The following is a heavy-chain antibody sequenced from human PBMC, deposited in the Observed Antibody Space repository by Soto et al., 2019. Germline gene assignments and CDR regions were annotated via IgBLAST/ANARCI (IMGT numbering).Heavy chain of an antibody. J-gene: IGHJ4*02. CDR1: GFTFDNYA. Sequence: GGSLRLSCAASGFTFDNYAMNWVRQAPGKGLEWVSALPEIGTNTYYADSVKGRFTISRDNSKNTLFLQINNLRAGDTAVYYCAKKSGGGATWYLDYWGQGPLCTVSS. V-gene: IGHV3-23*01. CDR3: AKKSGGGATWYLDY. D-gene: IGHD1-26*01. CDR2: LPEIGTNT.